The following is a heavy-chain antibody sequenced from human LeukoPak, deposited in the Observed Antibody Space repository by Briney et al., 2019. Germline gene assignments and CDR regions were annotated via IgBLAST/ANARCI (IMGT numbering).Heavy chain of an antibody. V-gene: IGHV3-64D*06. D-gene: IGHD5-12*01. CDR3: VRGYSGSQAV. Sequence: PGGSLRLSCAGSGFSFNNYAMHWVRQAPGKGLEYVSAISRNGDNTYYADCVKGRFSISRDNSKNTVYLQMSSLRAEDTAVYYCVRGYSGSQAVWGQGTTVTVSS. CDR1: GFSFNNYA. CDR2: ISRNGDNT. J-gene: IGHJ6*02.